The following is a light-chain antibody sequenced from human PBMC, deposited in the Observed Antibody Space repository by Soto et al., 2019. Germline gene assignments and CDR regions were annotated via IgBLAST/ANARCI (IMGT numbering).Light chain of an antibody. V-gene: IGKV3D-20*02. J-gene: IGKJ5*01. CDR2: GAS. CDR3: QQRSNWPT. CDR1: QSVXSSY. Sequence: IVLTQSPGTLSLSPGESATLSCRASQSVXSSYSAWYQQKPGQAPRLLIYGASSRATGIPDRFSGSGSGTDFTITISRLEAEDVEVYYCQQRSNWPTFGQGTRLEIK.